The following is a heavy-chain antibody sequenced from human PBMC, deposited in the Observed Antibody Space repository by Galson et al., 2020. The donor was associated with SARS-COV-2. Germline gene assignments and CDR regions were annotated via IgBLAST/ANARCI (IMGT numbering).Heavy chain of an antibody. V-gene: IGHV5-10-1*01. CDR2: IDPRGTYT. D-gene: IGHD5-18*01. CDR1: GYNYTNYL. CDR3: PRPGARGYSYGLGA. Sequence: HGESLKISCKGSGYNYTNYLINWVRHTPGKGLEWMGRIDPRGTYTKYSPSFQGHVTFSVEKSINTAYLQWSSLKTSGTAMYYCPRPGARGYSYGLGAWGKGTLVIVSS. J-gene: IGHJ5*02.